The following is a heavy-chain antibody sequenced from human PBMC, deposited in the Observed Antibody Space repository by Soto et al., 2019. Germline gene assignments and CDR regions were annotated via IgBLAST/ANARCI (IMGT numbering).Heavy chain of an antibody. J-gene: IGHJ4*02. CDR2: ISAYNGNA. D-gene: IGHD2-2*01. Sequence: QVQLVQSGAEVKKPGASVKVSCKASGYAFTNYGISWVRQAPGQGLEWMGWISAYNGNADYVQKLQGRVTMTTDTSTNTAYMELRSLTSDDTAVFYCARVGAYCTSTSCLDYWGQGTLVTVSS. CDR1: GYAFTNYG. CDR3: ARVGAYCTSTSCLDY. V-gene: IGHV1-18*01.